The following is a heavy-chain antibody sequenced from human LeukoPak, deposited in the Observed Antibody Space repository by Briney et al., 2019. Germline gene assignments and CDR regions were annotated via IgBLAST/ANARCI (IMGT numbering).Heavy chain of an antibody. CDR1: GYTFSMYN. V-gene: IGHV1-46*01. J-gene: IGHJ3*02. CDR2: INPSGGT. D-gene: IGHD7-27*01. Sequence: GASVKVSCKASGYTFSMYNMHWVRQAPGQGLEWMGIINPSGGTSYAQKLQGRITMTRDTSTSTLYMELSRLRSDDTAVYYCARDPVLSWGSGRRAFDIWGQGTMVTVSS. CDR3: ARDPVLSWGSGRRAFDI.